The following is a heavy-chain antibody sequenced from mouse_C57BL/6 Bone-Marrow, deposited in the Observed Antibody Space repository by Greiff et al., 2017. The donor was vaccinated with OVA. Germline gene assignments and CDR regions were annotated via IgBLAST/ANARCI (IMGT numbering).Heavy chain of an antibody. CDR2: IYPGSGST. J-gene: IGHJ2*01. Sequence: PGASVKMSCKASGYTFTSYWITWVKQRPGQGLEWIGDIYPGSGSTNYNEKFKSKATLTVDTSSSTAYMQLSSLTSEDSAVYYCARDDYDPFDYWGQGTTLTVSS. D-gene: IGHD2-4*01. CDR1: GYTFTSYW. V-gene: IGHV1-55*01. CDR3: ARDDYDPFDY.